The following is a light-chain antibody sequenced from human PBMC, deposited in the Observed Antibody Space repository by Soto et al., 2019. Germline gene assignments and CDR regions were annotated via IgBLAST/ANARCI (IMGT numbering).Light chain of an antibody. V-gene: IGKV1-39*01. Sequence: IQMTQSPSSLSAAVGDRLTITCRASQSISIYLNWYQQKPGKAPMLLIYAASSLQSGVPSRFGGSGSGTDFTLSISSLQPEDSATYYCQQSYRTPTFGGGTKVDIK. CDR3: QQSYRTPT. CDR2: AAS. J-gene: IGKJ4*01. CDR1: QSISIY.